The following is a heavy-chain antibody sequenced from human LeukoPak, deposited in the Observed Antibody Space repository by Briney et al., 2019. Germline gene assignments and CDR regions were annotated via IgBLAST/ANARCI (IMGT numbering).Heavy chain of an antibody. V-gene: IGHV3-11*05. CDR3: ARAVSGNYYYYGMDV. J-gene: IGHJ6*02. Sequence: PGGSLRLSCAASGFTFSDYYMNWIRQAPGKGLEWVSYISSSATYTNYADSVKGRLTVSRDNAKNSLFLQMNSLRAEDTAVYYCARAVSGNYYYYGMDVWGQGTTVTVSS. CDR2: ISSSATYT. D-gene: IGHD5/OR15-5a*01. CDR1: GFTFSDYY.